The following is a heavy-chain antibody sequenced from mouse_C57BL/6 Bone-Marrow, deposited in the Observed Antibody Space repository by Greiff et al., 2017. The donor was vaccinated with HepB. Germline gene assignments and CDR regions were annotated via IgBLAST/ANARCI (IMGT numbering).Heavy chain of an antibody. CDR2: ISSGGSYT. V-gene: IGHV5-6*01. Sequence: EVKLVESGEDLVKPGGSLKLSCAASGFTFSSYGMSWVRQTPDKRLEWVATISSGGSYTYYPDSVKGRFTISRDNAKNTLYLQMSSLKSEDTAMYYCAREGGDYDNFDYWGQGTTLTVSS. D-gene: IGHD2-4*01. J-gene: IGHJ2*01. CDR1: GFTFSSYG. CDR3: AREGGDYDNFDY.